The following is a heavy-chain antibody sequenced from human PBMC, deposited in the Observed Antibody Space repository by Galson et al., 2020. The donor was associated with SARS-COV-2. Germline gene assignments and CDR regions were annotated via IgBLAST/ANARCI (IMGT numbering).Heavy chain of an antibody. V-gene: IGHV3-7*03. CDR2: IKEDGSEK. D-gene: IGHD3-10*01. J-gene: IGHJ4*02. Sequence: KGLEWVANIKEDGSEKSYVDSVKGRFTISRDNGRNSVYLQMNSLRAEDTAVYYCAKGPYYYGSGTYHYFDYWGQGTLVTVSS. CDR3: AKGPYYYGSGTYHYFDY.